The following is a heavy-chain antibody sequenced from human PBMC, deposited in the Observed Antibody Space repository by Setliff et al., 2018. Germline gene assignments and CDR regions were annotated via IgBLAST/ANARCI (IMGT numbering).Heavy chain of an antibody. J-gene: IGHJ5*02. V-gene: IGHV3-23*01. D-gene: IGHD4-17*01. Sequence: PGGSLRLSCVASGLTFSKNDMTWVRQAPGKGLEWVSAISGSGGSIYYAASVKGRFTISRDNSRNSLYLQMNSLRVEDTASYYCARDPNGDYVGAFDPWGQGILVTVS. CDR3: ARDPNGDYVGAFDP. CDR2: ISGSGGSI. CDR1: GLTFSKND.